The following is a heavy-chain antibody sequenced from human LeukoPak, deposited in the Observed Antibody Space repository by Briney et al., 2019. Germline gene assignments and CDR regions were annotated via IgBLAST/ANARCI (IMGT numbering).Heavy chain of an antibody. CDR2: ISGSGGST. Sequence: GGSLRLSCAASGFTFSSYAMSWVRQAPGKGLEWVSAISGSGGSTYYADSVKGRFTISRDNSKNTLYLQMNSLRAEDTAVYYCASGVAGNYYYGMDVWGQGTTVTVSS. CDR1: GFTFSSYA. J-gene: IGHJ6*02. D-gene: IGHD6-19*01. V-gene: IGHV3-23*01. CDR3: ASGVAGNYYYGMDV.